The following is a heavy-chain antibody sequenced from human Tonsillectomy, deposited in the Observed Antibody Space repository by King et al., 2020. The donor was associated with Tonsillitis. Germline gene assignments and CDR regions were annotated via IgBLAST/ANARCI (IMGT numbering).Heavy chain of an antibody. V-gene: IGHV3-11*01. CDR1: GFTFSDYY. J-gene: IGHJ4*02. CDR3: AREWEYPDSRGCLGPYFAS. CDR2: ISASGTSI. Sequence: VQLVESGGDLVKPGGSLRLSCAASGFTFSDYYMSWIRQAPGKGLEWISYISASGTSIFYADSVKGRFSISRDNAGNSLHLLMSGLRGDDTAVYYCAREWEYPDSRGCLGPYFASWGRGTLVTVSS. D-gene: IGHD3-22*01.